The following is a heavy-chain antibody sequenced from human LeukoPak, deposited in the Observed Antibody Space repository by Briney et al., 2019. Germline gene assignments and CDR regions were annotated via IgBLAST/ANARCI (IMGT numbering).Heavy chain of an antibody. V-gene: IGHV3-23*01. CDR1: GFAFSSYA. D-gene: IGHD3-10*01. CDR2: TSGSGGNP. J-gene: IGHJ4*02. Sequence: GGSLRLSCSASGFAFSSYAMSWVRQAPGKGLEWVSITSGSGGNPYYADSVKGRFTISRDNSKNTLHLHMNSLRAEDTALYYCAKDTGIILVRGAADYWGQGILVTVSS. CDR3: AKDTGIILVRGAADY.